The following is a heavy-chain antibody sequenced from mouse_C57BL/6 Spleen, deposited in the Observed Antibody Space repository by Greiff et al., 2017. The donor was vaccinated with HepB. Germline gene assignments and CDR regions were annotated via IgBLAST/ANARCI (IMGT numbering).Heavy chain of an antibody. V-gene: IGHV1-82*01. CDR2: IYPGDGDT. CDR1: GYAFSSSW. J-gene: IGHJ1*03. CDR3: ARSPPGFITPVVATDWYFDV. D-gene: IGHD1-1*01. Sequence: QVQLQQSGPELVKPGASVKISCKASGYAFSSSWMNWVKQRPGKGLEWIGRIYPGDGDTNYNGKFKAKATLTADKSSSTSYMQLSSLTSEDSAVYFCARSPPGFITPVVATDWYFDVWGTGTTVTVSS.